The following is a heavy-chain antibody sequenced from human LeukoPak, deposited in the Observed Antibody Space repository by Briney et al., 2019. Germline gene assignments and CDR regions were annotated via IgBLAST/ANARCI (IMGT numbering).Heavy chain of an antibody. J-gene: IGHJ4*02. Sequence: GGSLRLSCAASGFTFSSYGVTWVRQAPGKGLEWVSAINGDGGNTYYADSVKGRFTISRDNSKNTLYLQMNSLRAEDTAVYYCAKGLSSGRMYYFGYWGQGTLVTVSS. CDR2: INGDGGNT. CDR1: GFTFSSYG. D-gene: IGHD6-19*01. V-gene: IGHV3-23*01. CDR3: AKGLSSGRMYYFGY.